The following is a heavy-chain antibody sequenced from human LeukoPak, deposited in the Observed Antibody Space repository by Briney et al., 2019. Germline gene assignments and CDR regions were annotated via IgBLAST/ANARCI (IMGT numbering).Heavy chain of an antibody. CDR2: INHSGST. Sequence: SETLSLTCAVSGGSISSSNWWSWVRQPPGQGLEWIGEINHSGSTNYNPSLKSRVTISVDTSKNQFSLKLRSVTAADTAVYYCARVTGYMIEDYFDYWGQGILVTVSP. CDR1: GGSISSSNW. V-gene: IGHV4-4*02. J-gene: IGHJ4*02. CDR3: ARVTGYMIEDYFDY. D-gene: IGHD3-9*01.